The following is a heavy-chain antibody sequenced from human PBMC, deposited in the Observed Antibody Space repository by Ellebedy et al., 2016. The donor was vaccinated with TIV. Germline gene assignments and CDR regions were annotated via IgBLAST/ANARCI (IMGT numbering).Heavy chain of an antibody. D-gene: IGHD3-3*01. Sequence: GESLKIPCAAPGFTFDSYWLTWVRQAPGKGLEWVANINQDGSEKDYVDSVKGRFTISRDNAKNSLYLQLNSLRVEDTAVYFSAKFFGPGNYYFRSGADVWGQGTTVTVSS. CDR3: AKFFGPGNYYFRSGADV. J-gene: IGHJ6*02. CDR1: GFTFDSYW. V-gene: IGHV3-7*02. CDR2: INQDGSEK.